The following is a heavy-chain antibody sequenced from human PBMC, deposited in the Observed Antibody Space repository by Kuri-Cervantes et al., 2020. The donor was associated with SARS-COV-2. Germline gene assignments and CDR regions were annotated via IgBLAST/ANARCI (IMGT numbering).Heavy chain of an antibody. V-gene: IGHV5-51*01. D-gene: IGHD6-19*01. Sequence: VSCYGSGYSFTSYSIGWLRQMPGQGVEWMGIIYPGDSDTRYSPSFQGQVTISADKSISTAYLQWSSLKASDTAMYYCARNRGSSEGYSSIQYYYGMDVWGQGTMVTVSS. CDR3: ARNRGSSEGYSSIQYYYGMDV. CDR1: GYSFTSYS. CDR2: IYPGDSDT. J-gene: IGHJ6*02.